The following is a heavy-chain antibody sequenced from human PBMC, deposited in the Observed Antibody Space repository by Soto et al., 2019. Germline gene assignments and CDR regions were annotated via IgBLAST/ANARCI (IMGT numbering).Heavy chain of an antibody. J-gene: IGHJ3*01. Sequence: SETLLVTCNVSTELHSPEYLNWIRQPPGKGLEWVAYSSSSGTSYNPSLKNRVTISFDASEKKVSLTLKSVTTADTAVYFCASQWKTVGFDFWGRGTKVT. CDR3: ASQWKTVGFDF. CDR2: SSSSGT. CDR1: TELHSPEY. V-gene: IGHV4-59*01. D-gene: IGHD6-19*01.